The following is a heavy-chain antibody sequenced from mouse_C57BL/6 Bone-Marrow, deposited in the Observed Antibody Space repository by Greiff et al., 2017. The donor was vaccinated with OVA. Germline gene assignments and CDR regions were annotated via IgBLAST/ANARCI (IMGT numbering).Heavy chain of an antibody. J-gene: IGHJ3*01. CDR3: ARKGYYYGSSSLAWFAY. CDR1: GYTFTSYW. Sequence: VQLQQPGTELVKPGASVKLSCKASGYTFTSYWMHWVKQRPGQGLEWIGNINPSNGGTNYNEKFKSKATLTVDKSSSTAYMQLSSLTSEDSAVYYCARKGYYYGSSSLAWFAYWGQGTLVTVSA. CDR2: INPSNGGT. D-gene: IGHD1-1*01. V-gene: IGHV1-53*01.